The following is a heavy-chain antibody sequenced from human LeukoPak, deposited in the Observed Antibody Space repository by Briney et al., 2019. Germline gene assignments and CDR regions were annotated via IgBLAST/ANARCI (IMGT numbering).Heavy chain of an antibody. CDR2: IYYSGST. D-gene: IGHD6-13*01. J-gene: IGHJ6*02. CDR1: GGSISSYY. CDR3: ARGGQLVSENRYYYGMDV. Sequence: SETLSLTCTVSGGSISSYYWSWIRQPPGKGLEWIGYIYYSGSTNYNPSLKSRVTISVDTSKNQFSLKLSSVTAADTAVYYCARGGQLVSENRYYYGMDVWGQGTTVTVSS. V-gene: IGHV4-59*12.